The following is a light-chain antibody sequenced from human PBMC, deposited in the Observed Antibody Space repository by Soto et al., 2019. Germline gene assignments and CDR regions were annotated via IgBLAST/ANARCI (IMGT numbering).Light chain of an antibody. Sequence: NFMLTQPHSVSESPGKTVSISCTGSSGSIASNYVQWYQQRPGSAPTTVIYEDNQRPSGVPDRFSGSIDSSSNSASLTISGLKTEDEADYYCQSYDVSMGLGGGPKLTVL. CDR1: SGSIASNY. CDR3: QSYDVSMG. J-gene: IGLJ2*01. V-gene: IGLV6-57*02. CDR2: EDN.